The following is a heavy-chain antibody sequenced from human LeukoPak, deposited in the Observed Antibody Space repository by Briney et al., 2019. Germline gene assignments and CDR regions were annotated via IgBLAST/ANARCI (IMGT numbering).Heavy chain of an antibody. CDR2: ISNSRDV. D-gene: IGHD5-18*01. CDR1: GFIVSSNY. J-gene: IGHJ4*02. CDR3: TRDGLHTAHFDY. Sequence: GGSLRLSCAASGFIVSSNYMSWVRQAPGKGLEWVSTISNSRDVHYSDSVKGRFTISRDNARNSLYLQMNSLRDEDTAVYYCTRDGLHTAHFDYWGQGTLVSVSS. V-gene: IGHV3-69-1*01.